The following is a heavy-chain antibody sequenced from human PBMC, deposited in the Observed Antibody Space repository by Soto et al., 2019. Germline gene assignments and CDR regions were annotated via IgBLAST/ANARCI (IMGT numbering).Heavy chain of an antibody. Sequence: QVQLVQSGAEVKKPGASVKVSCKASGYTFTSYAMHWVRQAPGQRLEWMGWINAGNGNTKYSQKFQGRVTITRDTSASTAYMELSSLRSEDTAVYYCARERGGDTSDYYYYYMDVWSKGTTVTVSS. CDR1: GYTFTSYA. V-gene: IGHV1-3*01. CDR2: INAGNGNT. D-gene: IGHD3-16*01. CDR3: ARERGGDTSDYYYYYMDV. J-gene: IGHJ6*03.